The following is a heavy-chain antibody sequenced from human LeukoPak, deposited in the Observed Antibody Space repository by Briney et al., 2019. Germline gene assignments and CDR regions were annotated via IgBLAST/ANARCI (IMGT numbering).Heavy chain of an antibody. J-gene: IGHJ4*02. D-gene: IGHD2-15*01. CDR1: GGSISSVDYF. Sequence: PAETLSLTCSVSGGSISSVDYFWTWIRQPPGKGLEWIGYISYSGNTYHSPSLKSRLTISKDMSKNQLSLKLSSVTAADTAVYYCARAGGYCSGGSCRIFDFWGQGILVTVSS. CDR2: ISYSGNT. V-gene: IGHV4-30-4*01. CDR3: ARAGGYCSGGSCRIFDF.